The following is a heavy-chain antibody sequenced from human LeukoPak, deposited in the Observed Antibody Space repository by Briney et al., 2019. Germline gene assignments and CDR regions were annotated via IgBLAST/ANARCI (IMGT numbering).Heavy chain of an antibody. D-gene: IGHD2-15*01. CDR3: AREWGRYCSGGSCAFDY. V-gene: IGHV1-18*01. Sequence: ASVKVSCKASGYTFTSYGISWVRQAPGQGLEWMGWISAYNGNTNYAQKLQGRVTMTTDTSTSTAYMELRSLRSDDTAVYYCAREWGRYCSGGSCAFDYWGQGTLVTVSS. J-gene: IGHJ4*02. CDR2: ISAYNGNT. CDR1: GYTFTSYG.